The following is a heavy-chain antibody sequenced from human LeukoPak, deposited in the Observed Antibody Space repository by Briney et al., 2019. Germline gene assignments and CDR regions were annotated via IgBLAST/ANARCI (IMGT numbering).Heavy chain of an antibody. CDR3: ARARRYCSGGSCYYYYMDV. V-gene: IGHV1-8*01. CDR1: GYTFTSYD. J-gene: IGHJ6*03. CDR2: MNPNSGNT. D-gene: IGHD2-15*01. Sequence: ASVKVSCKASGYTFTSYDINWVRQATGQGLEWMGWMNPNSGNTGYAQKFQGRVTMTRNTSISTAYMELSSLRSEDTAVYYCARARRYCSGGSCYYYYMDVWGKGTTVIVSS.